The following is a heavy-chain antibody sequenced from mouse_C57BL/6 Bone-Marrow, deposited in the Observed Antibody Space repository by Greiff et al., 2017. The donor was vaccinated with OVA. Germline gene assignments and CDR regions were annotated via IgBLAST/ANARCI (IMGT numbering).Heavy chain of an antibody. Sequence: QVQLQQPGAELVMPGASVKLSCKASGYTFTSYWMHWVKQRPGQGLEWIGEIDPSDSYTNYNQKFKGKSTLTADKSSSTAYMQLSSLTSEDSAVYYCARDSRFAYWGQGTLVTVSA. CDR3: ARDSRFAY. J-gene: IGHJ3*01. CDR1: GYTFTSYW. V-gene: IGHV1-69*01. CDR2: IDPSDSYT.